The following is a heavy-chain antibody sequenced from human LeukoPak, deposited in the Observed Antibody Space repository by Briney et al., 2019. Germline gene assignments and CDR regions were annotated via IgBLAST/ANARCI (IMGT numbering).Heavy chain of an antibody. CDR3: ARHSGSGPFDY. CDR1: GYSFTTYW. D-gene: IGHD3-10*01. V-gene: IGHV5-51*01. J-gene: IGHJ4*02. CDR2: IYPSDSDT. Sequence: GESLKISCKASGYSFTTYWVAWVRQMPGKGLEWMGVIYPSDSDTRYSPSFQGQVTISADKSISTAYLQWSSLKASDTAMYYCARHSGSGPFDYWGQGTLVTVSS.